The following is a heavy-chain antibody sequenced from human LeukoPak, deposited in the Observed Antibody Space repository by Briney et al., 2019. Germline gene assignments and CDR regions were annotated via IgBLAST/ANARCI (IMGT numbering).Heavy chain of an antibody. D-gene: IGHD4-17*01. CDR1: GGSFSGYY. V-gene: IGHV4-34*12. CDR3: AISTVTTPYYYYYYGMDV. CDR2: IFHSGST. Sequence: SETLSLTCAVYGGSFSGYYWSWIRQPPGKGLEWIGYIFHSGSTYYNPSLNNRVTISVDRSKNQFSLKLSSVTAADTAVYYCAISTVTTPYYYYYYGMDVWGQGTTVTVSS. J-gene: IGHJ6*02.